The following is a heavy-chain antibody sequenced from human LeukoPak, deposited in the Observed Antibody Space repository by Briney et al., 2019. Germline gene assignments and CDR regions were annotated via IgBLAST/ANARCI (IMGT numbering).Heavy chain of an antibody. J-gene: IGHJ4*02. CDR3: ASSPPVVYVDY. CDR2: INSDGSST. D-gene: IGHD2-8*02. CDR1: GFTFSSYW. Sequence: QSGGSLRLSCAASGFTFSSYWMHWVRQAPGKGLVWVSRINSDGSSTSYADSVKGGFTISRDNAKNTLYLQMNSLRAEDTVVSYCASSPPVVYVDYWGEGALVTVSS. V-gene: IGHV3-74*01.